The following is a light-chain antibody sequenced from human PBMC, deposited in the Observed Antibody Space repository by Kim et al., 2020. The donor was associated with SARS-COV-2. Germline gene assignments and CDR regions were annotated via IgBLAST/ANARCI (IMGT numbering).Light chain of an antibody. CDR2: AKN. V-gene: IGLV3-19*01. J-gene: IGLJ2*01. CDR1: NLRSYS. Sequence: SSELTQDPAVSVALGQTIRITCQGDNLRSYSLSWYQQKPGQAPVLVIFAKNNRPSGIPDRFSGSSSGNTASLTITGAQAEDEADYYCKSRDSSGNLLVFGGGTQLTVL. CDR3: KSRDSSGNLLV.